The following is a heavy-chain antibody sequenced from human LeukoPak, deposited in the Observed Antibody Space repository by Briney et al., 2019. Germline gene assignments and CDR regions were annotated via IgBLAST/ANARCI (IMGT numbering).Heavy chain of an antibody. J-gene: IGHJ4*02. Sequence: ASVKVSCKASGYTFINYGINWVRQAPGQGLEWMGWISGYNGNTNYAQKFQGRVTMTTDTSTSTVYMELRSLRSDDTAVYYCAREGYGDYPDYWGQGTLVTVSS. D-gene: IGHD4-17*01. CDR3: AREGYGDYPDY. V-gene: IGHV1-18*01. CDR1: GYTFINYG. CDR2: ISGYNGNT.